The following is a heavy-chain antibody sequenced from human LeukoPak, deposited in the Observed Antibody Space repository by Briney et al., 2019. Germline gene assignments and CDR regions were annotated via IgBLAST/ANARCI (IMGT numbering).Heavy chain of an antibody. CDR2: INSDGSEG. D-gene: IGHD2/OR15-2a*01. V-gene: IGHV3-7*03. CDR3: AREPIDDYLNPYYYGMDV. J-gene: IGHJ6*02. CDR1: GFTFSGFW. Sequence: GGSLRLSCAVSGFTFSGFWMSWSRQAPGKGLEWVASINSDGSEGYYADVVKGRFTISRDNAKNSLYLQINSLRAEDTAVYYCAREPIDDYLNPYYYGMDVWGQGTTVTVSS.